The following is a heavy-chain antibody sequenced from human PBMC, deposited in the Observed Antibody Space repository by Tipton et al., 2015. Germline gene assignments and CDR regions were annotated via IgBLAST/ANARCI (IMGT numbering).Heavy chain of an antibody. CDR1: GGSFSGYY. CDR2: INHSGST. D-gene: IGHD2-21*01. J-gene: IGHJ4*02. Sequence: TLSLTCTVYGGSFSGYYWSWIRQPPGKGLEWIGEINHSGSTNYNPSLKSRVTISVDMSKNQFSLKLNSVTAADTAVYYCARGAVRDGDSRKSTFDYWGQGILVTVSS. CDR3: ARGAVRDGDSRKSTFDY. V-gene: IGHV4-34*01.